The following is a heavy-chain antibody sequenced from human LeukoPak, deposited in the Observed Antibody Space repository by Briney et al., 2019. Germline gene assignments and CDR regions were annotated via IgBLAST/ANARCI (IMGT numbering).Heavy chain of an antibody. J-gene: IGHJ6*02. CDR2: INNDGSAS. CDR3: ARVVGDTTSYYYPMDV. Sequence: PGGSLRLSCAASGFAFHSHWMHWVRQGPGKGLMWVSRINNDGSASHYADSVKGRFTTSRDNAKNTLYLQMSSLTADDTAVYFCARVVGDTTSYYYPMDVWGRGTTVTVSS. V-gene: IGHV3-74*01. CDR1: GFAFHSHW. D-gene: IGHD3-16*01.